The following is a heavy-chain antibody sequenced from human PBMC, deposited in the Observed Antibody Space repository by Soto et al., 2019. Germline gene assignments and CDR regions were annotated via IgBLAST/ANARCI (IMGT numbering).Heavy chain of an antibody. CDR3: ARESEDLTSNFDY. CDR2: ISSTTNYI. J-gene: IGHJ4*02. Sequence: EVQLVESGGGLVKPGGSRRLSCAASGFTFTRYRMNCVRQAPGKGLEWVSSISSTTNYIYYGDSMKGRFTISRDNAKNSLYLEMNSLRAEDTAVYYCARESEDLTSNFDYWGQGTLVTVSS. CDR1: GFTFTRYR. V-gene: IGHV3-21*06.